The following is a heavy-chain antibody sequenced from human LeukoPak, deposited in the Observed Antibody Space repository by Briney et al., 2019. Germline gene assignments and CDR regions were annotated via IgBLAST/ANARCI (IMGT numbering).Heavy chain of an antibody. CDR1: GFTFSSYE. CDR2: ISSSGSTI. V-gene: IGHV3-48*03. CDR3: AELGITMIGGV. J-gene: IGHJ6*04. Sequence: GGSLRLSCAASGFTFSSYEMNWVRQAPGKGLERVSYISSSGSTIYYADSVKGRFTISRDNAKNSLYLQMNSLRAEDTAVYYCAELGITMIGGVWGKGTTVTITS. D-gene: IGHD3-10*02.